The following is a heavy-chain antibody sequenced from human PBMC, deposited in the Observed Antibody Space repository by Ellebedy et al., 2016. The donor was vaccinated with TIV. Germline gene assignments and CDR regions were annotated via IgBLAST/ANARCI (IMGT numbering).Heavy chain of an antibody. V-gene: IGHV3-11*05. CDR2: IDRTGRHT. CDR1: KFSFSDFY. J-gene: IGHJ4*02. Sequence: PGGSLRLSCAASKFSFSDFYMAWIRQAPGTALECISYIDRTGRHTSYADSVKGRFTISRDNSKNTLYLQMNSLRAEDTAIYYCAKEEKYYDILPGSLDYWGQGTLVTVSS. D-gene: IGHD3-9*01. CDR3: AKEEKYYDILPGSLDY.